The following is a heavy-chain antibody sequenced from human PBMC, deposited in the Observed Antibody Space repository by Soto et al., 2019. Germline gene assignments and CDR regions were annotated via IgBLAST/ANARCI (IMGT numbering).Heavy chain of an antibody. D-gene: IGHD2-21*02. CDR1: GFTFGDYA. Sequence: EVQLVESGGGLVQPGRSLRLSCTASGFTFGDYAMSWVRQAPGKGLEWVGFIRRKAYGGTTEYAASVKGRFTISRDDSKSIAYLQMNSLKTEDTAVYYCTREVIVVVTATSGYYYGMDVWGQGTTVTVSS. CDR2: IRRKAYGGTT. CDR3: TREVIVVVTATSGYYYGMDV. V-gene: IGHV3-49*04. J-gene: IGHJ6*02.